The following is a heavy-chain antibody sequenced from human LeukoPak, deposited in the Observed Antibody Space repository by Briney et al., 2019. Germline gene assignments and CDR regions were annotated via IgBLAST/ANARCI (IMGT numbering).Heavy chain of an antibody. D-gene: IGHD5-18*01. CDR2: IWYDGSDK. CDR3: ARDSHTAMDY. Sequence: GGSLRLSCAASGFTFSNYGMHRVRQAPGKGLEWVAVIWYDGSDKYYADSVKGRFTISRDNSKNTLYLQMNSLRAEDTAVYYCARDSHTAMDYWGQGTPVTVSS. J-gene: IGHJ4*02. V-gene: IGHV3-33*01. CDR1: GFTFSNYG.